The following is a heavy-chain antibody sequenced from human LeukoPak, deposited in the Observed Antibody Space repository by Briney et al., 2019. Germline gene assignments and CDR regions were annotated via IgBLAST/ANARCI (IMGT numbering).Heavy chain of an antibody. CDR2: IYTSGST. CDR1: GGSISSDY. D-gene: IGHD5-18*01. J-gene: IGHJ4*02. Sequence: PETLSLTCTVSGGSISSDYWSWIRQPAGKGLEWVGRIYTSGSTTYNPPPKSGVTMSVDTSKNQFSLKLSSVTAADTAVYYCARVVDTAMQGVNDYWGQGTLVTVSS. CDR3: ARVVDTAMQGVNDY. V-gene: IGHV4-4*07.